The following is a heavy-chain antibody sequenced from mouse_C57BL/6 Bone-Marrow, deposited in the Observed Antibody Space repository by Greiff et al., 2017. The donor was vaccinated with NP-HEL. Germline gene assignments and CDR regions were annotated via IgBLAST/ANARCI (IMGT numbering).Heavy chain of an antibody. J-gene: IGHJ4*01. CDR3: AREGYYAMDY. CDR2: ISDGGSYT. V-gene: IGHV5-4*01. Sequence: EVQVVESGGGLVKPGGSLKLSCAASGFTFSSYAMSWVRQTPEKRLEWVATISDGGSYTYYPDNVKGRFTISRDNAKNNLYLQMSHLKSEDTAMYDCAREGYYAMDYWGQGTSVTVSS. CDR1: GFTFSSYA.